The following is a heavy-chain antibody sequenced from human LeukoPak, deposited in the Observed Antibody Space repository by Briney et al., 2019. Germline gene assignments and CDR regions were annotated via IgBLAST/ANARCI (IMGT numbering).Heavy chain of an antibody. D-gene: IGHD3-22*01. CDR1: GGSFSGYY. CDR3: ARDPYYDSSGYYCIFSYFDL. Sequence: SETLSLTCAVYGGSFSGYYWSWIRQPPGKGLEWIGEINHSGSTNYNPSLKSRVTISVDTSKNQFSLKLSSVTAADTAVYYCARDPYYDSSGYYCIFSYFDLWGRGTLVTVSS. CDR2: INHSGST. J-gene: IGHJ2*01. V-gene: IGHV4-34*01.